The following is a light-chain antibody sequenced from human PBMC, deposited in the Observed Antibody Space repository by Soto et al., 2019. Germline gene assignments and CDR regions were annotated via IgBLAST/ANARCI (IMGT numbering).Light chain of an antibody. J-gene: IGKJ3*01. CDR2: DAS. Sequence: DILMTQSPSSLSASVGDRVTISCQASQDISNYLDWYQQKPGKAPKLLIFDASNWETGIPARFTGSGFGTDFTFTISSLEPEDIATYYCQQHNNRPRTFGPGTKVDIK. V-gene: IGKV1-33*01. CDR1: QDISNY. CDR3: QQHNNRPRT.